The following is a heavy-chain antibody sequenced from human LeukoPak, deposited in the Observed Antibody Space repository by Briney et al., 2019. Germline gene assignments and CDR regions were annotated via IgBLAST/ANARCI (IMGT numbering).Heavy chain of an antibody. Sequence: GGSLRLSCVASGFTVSSNYMSWVRQAPGKGLVWVSRINSDGSSTSYADSVKGRFTISRDNAKNTLYLQMNSLRAEDTAVYYCARGPYDFWSGYYIYWGQGTLVTVSS. J-gene: IGHJ4*02. V-gene: IGHV3-74*01. D-gene: IGHD3-3*01. CDR3: ARGPYDFWSGYYIY. CDR1: GFTVSSNY. CDR2: INSDGSST.